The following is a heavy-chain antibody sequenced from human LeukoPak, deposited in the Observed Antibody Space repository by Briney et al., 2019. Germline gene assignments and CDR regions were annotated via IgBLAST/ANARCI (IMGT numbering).Heavy chain of an antibody. CDR1: GGTFSSYA. J-gene: IGHJ4*02. D-gene: IGHD3-10*01. CDR3: ARDMVRGVIIDLPDY. CDR2: IIPIFGTA. Sequence: SVKVSCKASGGTFSSYAISWVRQAPGQGLEWMGGIIPIFGTANYAQKFQGRVTITADESTSTAYMELSSLRSEDTAVYYCARDMVRGVIIDLPDYWGQGTLVTVSS. V-gene: IGHV1-69*13.